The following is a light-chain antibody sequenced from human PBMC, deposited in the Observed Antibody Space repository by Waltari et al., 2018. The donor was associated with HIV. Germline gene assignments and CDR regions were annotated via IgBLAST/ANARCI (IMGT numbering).Light chain of an antibody. Sequence: DIQMTQSPSSLSASVGDRVTITCSASQGISKSMSWFQHKPGTAPKSLIYGAVNLQSGVPSRFSGRGSGTEFTLTISSLQPEDSATYYCQQYDKYPLTFGGGTKVHIK. CDR2: GAV. CDR3: QQYDKYPLT. V-gene: IGKV1-16*01. J-gene: IGKJ4*01. CDR1: QGISKS.